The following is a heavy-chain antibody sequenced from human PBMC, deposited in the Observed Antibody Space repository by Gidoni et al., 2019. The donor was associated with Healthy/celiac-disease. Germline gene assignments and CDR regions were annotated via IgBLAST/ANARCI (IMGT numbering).Heavy chain of an antibody. CDR3: ARFPAAMKGAYYYYGMDV. D-gene: IGHD2-2*01. Sequence: VQLQESGPGLVKPSETLSITCTVSGGSISSNYWSWIRQPPGKGLEWIGYIYYSGSTNYNPSRKSRVTISVDTSKNQFSLKLSSVTAADTAVYYCARFPAAMKGAYYYYGMDVWGQGTTVTVSS. CDR2: IYYSGST. V-gene: IGHV4-59*08. CDR1: GGSISSNY. J-gene: IGHJ6*02.